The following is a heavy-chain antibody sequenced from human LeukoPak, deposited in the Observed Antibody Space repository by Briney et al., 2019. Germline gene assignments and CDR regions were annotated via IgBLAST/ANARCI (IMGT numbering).Heavy chain of an antibody. CDR1: GFTFSSYA. J-gene: IGHJ6*04. CDR3: ARDRGPRCYGMDV. V-gene: IGHV3-23*01. Sequence: PGGSLRLSCAASGFTFSSYAMSWVRQAPGKGLEWVSAITSSGSSTYYADSVKGRFTISRDNSKNTLYLQMNSLRAEDTAVYYCARDRGPRCYGMDVWGKGTTVTVSS. D-gene: IGHD4-17*01. CDR2: ITSSGSST.